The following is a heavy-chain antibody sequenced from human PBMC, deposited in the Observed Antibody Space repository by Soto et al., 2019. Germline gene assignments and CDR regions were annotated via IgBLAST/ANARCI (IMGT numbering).Heavy chain of an antibody. CDR3: AAGGGLPRYY. Sequence: QLQLQESGSGLVKPSQTLSLTCAVSGGSISSGGYSWSWIRQPPGKGLEWIGYIYHSGSTYYNPSLKTPPTISVDRSKNQFSLKLSSVTAADTAVYYSAAGGGLPRYYWGQGTLVTVSS. CDR2: IYHSGST. V-gene: IGHV4-30-2*01. CDR1: GGSISSGGYS. J-gene: IGHJ4*02. D-gene: IGHD5-12*01.